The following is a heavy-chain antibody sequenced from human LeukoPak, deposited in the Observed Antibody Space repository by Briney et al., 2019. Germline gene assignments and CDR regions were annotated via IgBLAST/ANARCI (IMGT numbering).Heavy chain of an antibody. V-gene: IGHV4-39*01. J-gene: IGHJ4*02. Sequence: SETLSLTCTVSGGSISSSSYYWGWIRQPPGKGLEWIGSIYYSGSTYYNPSLKSRVTISVDTSKNQFSLKLSSVTAADMAVYYCALSTYYCDSSGYYLYYFDYWGQGTLVTVSS. CDR3: ALSTYYCDSSGYYLYYFDY. CDR2: IYYSGST. CDR1: GGSISSSSYY. D-gene: IGHD3-22*01.